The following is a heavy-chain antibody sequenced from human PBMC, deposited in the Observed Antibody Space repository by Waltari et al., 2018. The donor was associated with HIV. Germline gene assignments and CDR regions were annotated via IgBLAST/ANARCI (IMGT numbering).Heavy chain of an antibody. D-gene: IGHD3-10*01. V-gene: IGHV4-61*02. Sequence: QVQLQESGPGLVKPSQTLSLTCTVSGGSISSGSSYWSWIRPPAGKGLEWIGRIYTSGSTNYNPSLKSRVTISVDTSKNQFSLKLSAVTAADTAVYYCARFHSGVVRGGAFDIWGQGTMVTVSS. CDR1: GGSISSGSSY. CDR3: ARFHSGVVRGGAFDI. CDR2: IYTSGST. J-gene: IGHJ3*02.